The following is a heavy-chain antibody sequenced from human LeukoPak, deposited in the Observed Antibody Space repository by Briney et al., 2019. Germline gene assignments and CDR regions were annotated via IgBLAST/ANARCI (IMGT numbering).Heavy chain of an antibody. Sequence: SGRSLRLSCAASGFSFSNFGMHWVRQAPGRGLEWVAIIWHDGSNSYYADSVKGRFTLSRDNSKNTLYLQMDSLRVEDTALYYCVRGEYSSSWQSEYFQHWGQGTLVTVSS. D-gene: IGHD6-13*01. J-gene: IGHJ1*01. CDR2: IWHDGSNS. V-gene: IGHV3-33*01. CDR1: GFSFSNFG. CDR3: VRGEYSSSWQSEYFQH.